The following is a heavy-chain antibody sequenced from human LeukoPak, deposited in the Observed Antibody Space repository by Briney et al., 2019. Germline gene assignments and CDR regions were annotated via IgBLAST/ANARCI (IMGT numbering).Heavy chain of an antibody. CDR3: ARDSETGYSPYFDY. J-gene: IGHJ4*02. Sequence: GSSVKVSCKASGGTFSSYAISWVRQAPGQGPEWMGGIIPIFGTANYAQKFQGRVTITADKSTSTAYMELSSLRSEDTAVYYCARDSETGYSPYFDYWGQGTLVTVSS. CDR2: IIPIFGTA. CDR1: GGTFSSYA. D-gene: IGHD3-9*01. V-gene: IGHV1-69*06.